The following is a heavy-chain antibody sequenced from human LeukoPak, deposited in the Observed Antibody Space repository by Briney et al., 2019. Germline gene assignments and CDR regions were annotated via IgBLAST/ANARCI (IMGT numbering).Heavy chain of an antibody. CDR3: AKVQYSSSSPLDY. CDR1: GFTFSSYA. Sequence: GGSLRLPCAASGFTFSSYAMSWVRQAPGKGLEWVSAISGSGGSTYYADSVKGRFTISRDNSKNTLYLQMNSLRAEDTAVYYCAKVQYSSSSPLDYWGQGTLVTVSS. CDR2: ISGSGGST. J-gene: IGHJ4*02. D-gene: IGHD6-6*01. V-gene: IGHV3-23*01.